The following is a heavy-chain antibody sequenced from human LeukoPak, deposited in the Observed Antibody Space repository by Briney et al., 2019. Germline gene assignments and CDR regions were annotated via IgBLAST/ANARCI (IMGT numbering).Heavy chain of an antibody. V-gene: IGHV4-59*08. CDR1: GFTFSDYY. CDR3: ARRALYSSSWPGYYFDY. D-gene: IGHD6-13*01. Sequence: GSLRLSCAASGFTFSDYYMSWIRQAPGKGLEWIGYIYYSGSTNYNPSLKSRVTISVDTSKNQFSLKLSSVTAADTAVYYCARRALYSSSWPGYYFDYWGQGTLVTVSS. J-gene: IGHJ4*02. CDR2: IYYSGST.